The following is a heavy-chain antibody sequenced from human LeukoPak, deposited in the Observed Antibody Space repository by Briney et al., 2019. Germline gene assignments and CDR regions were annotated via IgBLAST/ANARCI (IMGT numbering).Heavy chain of an antibody. CDR1: GYSFTSYW. J-gene: IGHJ3*02. Sequence: GESLKISCKGSGYSFTSYWIGWVRQMPGKGLEWMGIIYPGDSDTRYSPSFQGQVTISADKSISTAYLQWSSLKASDTAMYYCASTSGSYPSVLSIGAFDIWGQGTMVTVSS. CDR3: ASTSGSYPSVLSIGAFDI. D-gene: IGHD1-26*01. CDR2: IYPGDSDT. V-gene: IGHV5-51*01.